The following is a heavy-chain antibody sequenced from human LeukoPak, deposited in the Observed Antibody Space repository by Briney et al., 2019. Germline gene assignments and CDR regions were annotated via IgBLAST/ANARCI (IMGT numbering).Heavy chain of an antibody. CDR2: IYYSGST. Sequence: SETLSLTCTVSGGSISSGGYYWSWIRQHPGKGLEWIGYIYYSGSTHYNPSLKSRVTISVDTSKNQFSLKLSSVTAADTAVYYCARGIYDAFDIWGQGTMVTVSS. CDR1: GGSISSGGYY. CDR3: ARGIYDAFDI. D-gene: IGHD1-20*01. J-gene: IGHJ3*02. V-gene: IGHV4-31*03.